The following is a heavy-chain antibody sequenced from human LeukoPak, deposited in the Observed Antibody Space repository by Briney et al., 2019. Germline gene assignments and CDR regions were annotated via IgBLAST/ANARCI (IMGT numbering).Heavy chain of an antibody. Sequence: SETLSLTCTVSGGSISGYYWNWIRQPPGKGLEWIGHVYTSGSTTYNPSLKSRVTISLDKSKNQFSLKLSSVTAADTAVYYCARADFWSGYYNYWGQGTLVTVSS. CDR3: ARADFWSGYYNY. V-gene: IGHV4-4*07. CDR1: GGSISGYY. CDR2: VYTSGST. D-gene: IGHD3-3*01. J-gene: IGHJ4*02.